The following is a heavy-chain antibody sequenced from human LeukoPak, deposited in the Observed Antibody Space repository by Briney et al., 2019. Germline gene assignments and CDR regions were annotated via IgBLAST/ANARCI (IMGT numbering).Heavy chain of an antibody. CDR1: GYTFTSYG. D-gene: IGHD3-22*01. Sequence: ASVKLSCKASGYTFTSYGISWVRQAPGQGLEWMGWISAYNGNTNYAQKLQGRVTMTTDTSTSTVYMELRSLRSDDTAVYYCARQYYDSSGYYSPKGYYYYYYMDVWGKGTTVTISS. V-gene: IGHV1-18*01. J-gene: IGHJ6*03. CDR3: ARQYYDSSGYYSPKGYYYYYYMDV. CDR2: ISAYNGNT.